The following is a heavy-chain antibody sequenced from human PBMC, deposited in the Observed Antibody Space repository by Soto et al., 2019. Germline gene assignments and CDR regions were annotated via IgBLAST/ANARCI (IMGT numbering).Heavy chain of an antibody. CDR1: GGTSSNYV. Sequence: ASVKVSCKASGGTSSNYVISWVRQAPGQGLEWMGGIIPMFGTPIYAQKFQGRVSITADASTSTAYLELSSLRSEDSAVYYCAREYYYGSGPWYWGQGTLVTVSS. CDR3: AREYYYGSGPWY. V-gene: IGHV1-69*13. D-gene: IGHD3-10*01. J-gene: IGHJ4*02. CDR2: IIPMFGTP.